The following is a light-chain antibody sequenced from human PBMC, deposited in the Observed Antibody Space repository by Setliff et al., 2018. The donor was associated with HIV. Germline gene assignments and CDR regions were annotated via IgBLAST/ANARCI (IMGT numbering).Light chain of an antibody. J-gene: IGLJ1*01. CDR3: SSHRSSSYV. CDR2: EVT. CDR1: SSDVGRYNR. V-gene: IGLV2-18*02. Sequence: QSALTQPPSVSGSPGQSVTIPCTGTSSDVGRYNRVSWYQQPPGTAPKLMIDEVTNRPSGVPDRFSGSKSGSTASLTISGLQAEDEGDYYCSSHRSSSYVFGTGTKVTVL.